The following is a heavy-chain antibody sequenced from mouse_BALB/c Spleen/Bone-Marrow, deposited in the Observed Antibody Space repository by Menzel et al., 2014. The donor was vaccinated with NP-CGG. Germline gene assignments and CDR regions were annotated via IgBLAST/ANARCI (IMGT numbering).Heavy chain of an antibody. CDR1: GYTFTSYC. V-gene: IGHV1S16*01. D-gene: IGHD1-2*01. CDR2: INPSNGDT. Sequence: QVQLQQPGAELVRPVASVKLSCKASGYTFTSYCMHWVKLRPGQGFEWIGEINPSNGDTNYNEKFKRKATLTVDKSSSTAYMQPSSLTPEDSAVYYCTNDGYDWGQGTALTVSS. CDR3: TNDGYD. J-gene: IGHJ2*01.